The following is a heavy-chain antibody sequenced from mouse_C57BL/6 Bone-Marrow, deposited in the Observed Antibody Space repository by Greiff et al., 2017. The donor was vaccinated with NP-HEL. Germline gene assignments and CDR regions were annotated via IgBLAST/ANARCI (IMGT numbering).Heavy chain of an antibody. CDR2: ISDGGSYT. Sequence: EVQRVESGGGLVKPGGSLKLSCAASGFTFSSYAMSWVRQTPEKRLEWVATISDGGSYTYYPDNVKGRFTISRDNAKNNLYLQMSHLQSEDTAMYYCARDQGVYYGLAYWGQGTLVTVSA. V-gene: IGHV5-4*01. CDR1: GFTFSSYA. CDR3: ARDQGVYYGLAY. D-gene: IGHD2-1*01. J-gene: IGHJ3*01.